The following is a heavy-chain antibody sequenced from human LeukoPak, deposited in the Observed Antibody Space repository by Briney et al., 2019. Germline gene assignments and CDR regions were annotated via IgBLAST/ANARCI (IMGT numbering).Heavy chain of an antibody. J-gene: IGHJ6*02. Sequence: GSSVTVSCKTSGGTFSSSAITWVRQAPGQGLEWMGRIIPVLNITRYTQKFQGRVTITADTSTSTVYMELSSLRSEETAVYYCARDQGLTAPPPYGLDVWGQGTTVIVSS. CDR3: ARDQGLTAPPPYGLDV. CDR1: GGTFSSSA. CDR2: IIPVLNIT. V-gene: IGHV1-69*04. D-gene: IGHD5-18*01.